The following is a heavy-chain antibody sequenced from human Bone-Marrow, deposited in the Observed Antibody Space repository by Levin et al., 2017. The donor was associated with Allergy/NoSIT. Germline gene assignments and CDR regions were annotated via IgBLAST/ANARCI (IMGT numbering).Heavy chain of an antibody. CDR3: ARPAYCSSCNCQFDY. D-gene: IGHD2-15*01. Sequence: GSLRLSCAASGFTFSSYWMHWVRQAPGKGLVWVSRINSDGSSTSYADSVKGRFTISRDNAKNTLYLQMNSLRAEDTAVYYCARPAYCSSCNCQFDYWGQGILVTVSS. V-gene: IGHV3-74*01. CDR2: INSDGSST. J-gene: IGHJ4*02. CDR1: GFTFSSYW.